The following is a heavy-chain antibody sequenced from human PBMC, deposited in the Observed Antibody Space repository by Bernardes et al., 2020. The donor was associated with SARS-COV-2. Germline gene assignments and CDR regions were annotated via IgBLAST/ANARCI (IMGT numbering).Heavy chain of an antibody. Sequence: SGPTLLKPTQTLTLTCTFSGFSLSTSGVGVGWIRQPPGKALEWLALIYWDDDKRYSPSLKSRPTITKDTSKNQVVLTMTNMDPVDTATYYCAHSISHYYDILTGYYGVNWFDPWGQGTLVTVSS. CDR2: IYWDDDK. CDR1: GFSLSTSGVG. V-gene: IGHV2-5*02. D-gene: IGHD3-9*01. J-gene: IGHJ5*02. CDR3: AHSISHYYDILTGYYGVNWFDP.